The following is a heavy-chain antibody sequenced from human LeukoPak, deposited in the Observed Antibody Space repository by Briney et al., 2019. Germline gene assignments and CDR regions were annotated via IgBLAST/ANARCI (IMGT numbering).Heavy chain of an antibody. CDR2: INHSGST. V-gene: IGHV4-39*07. D-gene: IGHD6-19*01. Sequence: SETLSLTCTVSGGSISSSSYYWGWIRQPPGKGLEWIGEINHSGSTNYNPSLKSRVTISVDTSKNQFSLKLSSVTAADTAVYYCARGLAVAGTSFGDYWGQGTLVTVSS. CDR1: GGSISSSSYY. CDR3: ARGLAVAGTSFGDY. J-gene: IGHJ4*02.